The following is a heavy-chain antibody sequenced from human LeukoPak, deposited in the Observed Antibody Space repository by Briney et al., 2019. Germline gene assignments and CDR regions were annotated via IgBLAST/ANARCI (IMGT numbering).Heavy chain of an antibody. Sequence: PSETLSLTCTVSGGSISSYYWSWIRQPPGKGLEWIGYIYYSGSTNYNPSLKSRVTISVDTSKNQFSLKLSSVTAADTAVYYCVRGSGSYSGWFDPWGRGTLVTVSS. V-gene: IGHV4-59*08. CDR2: IYYSGST. CDR3: VRGSGSYSGWFDP. D-gene: IGHD1-26*01. J-gene: IGHJ5*02. CDR1: GGSISSYY.